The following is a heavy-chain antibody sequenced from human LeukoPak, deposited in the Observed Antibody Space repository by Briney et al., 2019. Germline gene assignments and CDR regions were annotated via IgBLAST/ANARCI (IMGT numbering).Heavy chain of an antibody. V-gene: IGHV3-21*01. CDR2: ISSLGSHI. CDR1: GFTFSDYS. J-gene: IGHJ4*02. Sequence: PGGSLRLSCAASGFTFSDYSMNWVRQAPGKGLEWVSSISSLGSHIYYTDSVKGRFTISRDNPKKTLYLQMNSLRAEDTGVCLCVRDSGERFGGEGYWGQGTVVSGSS. CDR3: VRDSGERFGGEGY. D-gene: IGHD3-10*01.